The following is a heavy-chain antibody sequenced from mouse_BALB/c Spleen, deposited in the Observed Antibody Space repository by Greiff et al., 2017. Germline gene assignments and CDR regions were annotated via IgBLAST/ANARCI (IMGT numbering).Heavy chain of an antibody. Sequence: DVKLQESGPGLVKPSQSLSLTCSVTGYSITSGYYWNWIRQFPGNKLEWMGYISYDGSNNYNPSLKNRISITRDTSKNQFFLKLNSVTTEDTATYYCARAGGKNYAMDYWGQGTSVTVSS. CDR2: ISYDGSN. CDR1: GYSITSGYY. D-gene: IGHD1-1*01. CDR3: ARAGGKNYAMDY. V-gene: IGHV3-6*02. J-gene: IGHJ4*01.